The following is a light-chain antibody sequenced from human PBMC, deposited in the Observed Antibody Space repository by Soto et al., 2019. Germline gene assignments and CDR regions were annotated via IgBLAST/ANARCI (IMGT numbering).Light chain of an antibody. CDR1: QSISGW. J-gene: IGKJ3*01. CDR3: QQYSGYSLFT. V-gene: IGKV1-5*01. Sequence: DIQLTQSPSTLSASVGDRVTITCRASQSISGWLAWYQQRPGNAPKLLIYDASSLKSGVPSRFSGSGSGTEFTLTIGGLQPDDFATYYCQQYSGYSLFTFGPGTVVDIK. CDR2: DAS.